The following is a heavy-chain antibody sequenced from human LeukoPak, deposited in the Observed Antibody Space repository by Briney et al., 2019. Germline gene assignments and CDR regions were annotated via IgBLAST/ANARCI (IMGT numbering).Heavy chain of an antibody. Sequence: GGSLRLSCAASGFTFSNYAMSWVRQAPGKGLEWVSAISGSGDTTYYADSVKGRFTISRDNSKNTLYLQTNSLRAEDTAVYYCAKGRVTAAGPSDWGQGTLVTVSS. V-gene: IGHV3-23*01. D-gene: IGHD6-13*01. CDR2: ISGSGDTT. CDR3: AKGRVTAAGPSD. J-gene: IGHJ4*02. CDR1: GFTFSNYA.